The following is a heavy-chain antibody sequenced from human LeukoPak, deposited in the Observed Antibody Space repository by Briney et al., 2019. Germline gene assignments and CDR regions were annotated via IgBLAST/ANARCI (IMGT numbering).Heavy chain of an antibody. J-gene: IGHJ4*02. CDR1: GFTFSSYG. V-gene: IGHV3-23*01. Sequence: GGSLRLSCAASGFTFSSYGMSWVRQAPGKGLEWVSAISGSGGSTYYADSVKGRFTISRDNSKNTLYLQMNSLRAEDTAVYYCAKDLALLWFGPRGYWGQGTLVTVSS. CDR3: AKDLALLWFGPRGY. CDR2: ISGSGGST. D-gene: IGHD3-10*01.